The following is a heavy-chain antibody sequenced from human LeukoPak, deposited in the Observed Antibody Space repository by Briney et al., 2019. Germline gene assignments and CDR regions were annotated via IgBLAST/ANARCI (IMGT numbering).Heavy chain of an antibody. Sequence: GGSLRLSCAASGFTFSSFAMSWVRQAPGQRLEWVSAISGSGGSTYYADSVKGRFTISRDNSKNTLYLQMNSLRAEDTAVYYCAKLFKGITCGMDVWGQGTTVTISS. D-gene: IGHD1-14*01. CDR1: GFTFSSFA. CDR3: AKLFKGITCGMDV. V-gene: IGHV3-23*01. CDR2: ISGSGGST. J-gene: IGHJ6*02.